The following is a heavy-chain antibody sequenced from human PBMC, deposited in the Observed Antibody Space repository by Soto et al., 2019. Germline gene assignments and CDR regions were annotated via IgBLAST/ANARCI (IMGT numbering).Heavy chain of an antibody. Sequence: QVQLVESGGGVVQPGRSLRLSCAASGFTFSSYGMHWVRQAPGKGLEWVAVISYDGSNKYYADSVKGRFTISRDNSKNTLYLQMNSLRADDTAVYYCAKDPIVGATTHYYGMDVWGQGTTVTVSS. CDR1: GFTFSSYG. J-gene: IGHJ6*02. V-gene: IGHV3-30*18. CDR2: ISYDGSNK. CDR3: AKDPIVGATTHYYGMDV. D-gene: IGHD1-26*01.